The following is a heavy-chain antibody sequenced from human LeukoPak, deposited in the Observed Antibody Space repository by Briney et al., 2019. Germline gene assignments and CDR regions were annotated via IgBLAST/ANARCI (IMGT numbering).Heavy chain of an antibody. CDR2: ISGSGGST. V-gene: IGHV3-23*01. Sequence: PGGSLRLSCAASGFTFSSYAMSWVRQAPGKGLEWVSAISGSGGSTYYADSVKGRFTISRDNSKNTLYLQMNSLRAEDTAVYYCAKSPSDIVVVPAAPGDYWGQGTLVTVSS. D-gene: IGHD2-2*01. CDR1: GFTFSSYA. CDR3: AKSPSDIVVVPAAPGDY. J-gene: IGHJ4*02.